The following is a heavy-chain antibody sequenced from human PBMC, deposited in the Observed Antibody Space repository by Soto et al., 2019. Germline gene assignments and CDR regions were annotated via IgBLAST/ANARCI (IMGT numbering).Heavy chain of an antibody. Sequence: GGSLRLSCAASGFTISDYYMTWIRQAPGKGLEWVSYISSEGTTTYYADSVRDRFSISLDNAKNSVYLQMNSLRADGSGVYYCARDLEGSGSHWLGYNYYAMDVWGQGTTVTVSS. CDR2: ISSEGTTT. CDR3: ARDLEGSGSHWLGYNYYAMDV. D-gene: IGHD3-10*01. CDR1: GFTISDYY. J-gene: IGHJ6*02. V-gene: IGHV3-11*01.